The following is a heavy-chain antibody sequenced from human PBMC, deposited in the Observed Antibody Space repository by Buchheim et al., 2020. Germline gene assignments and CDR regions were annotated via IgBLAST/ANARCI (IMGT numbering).Heavy chain of an antibody. CDR1: GGSISSYY. Sequence: QVQLQESGPGLVKPSETLSLTCTASGGSISSYYWSWIRQPPGKGLEWIGYIYYSGSTNYNPSLKSRVTISADTSKNQLSLKLSSVTAADTAVYYCARGKALVYNWNPFNWFDPWGQGTL. CDR3: ARGKALVYNWNPFNWFDP. CDR2: IYYSGST. J-gene: IGHJ5*02. V-gene: IGHV4-59*01. D-gene: IGHD1-20*01.